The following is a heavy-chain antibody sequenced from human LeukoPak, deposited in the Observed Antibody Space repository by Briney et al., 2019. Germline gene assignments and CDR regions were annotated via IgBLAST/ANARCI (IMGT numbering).Heavy chain of an antibody. D-gene: IGHD6-13*01. CDR1: GFTFSSCA. J-gene: IGHJ6*02. CDR2: ISYDGSNK. Sequence: GRSLRLSCAASGFTFSSCAMHWVRQAPGKGLEWVAVISYDGSNKYYADSVKGRFTISRDNSKNTLYLQMNSLRAEDTAVYYCARDSPYSSYYGMDVWGQGTTVTVSS. V-gene: IGHV3-30*04. CDR3: ARDSPYSSYYGMDV.